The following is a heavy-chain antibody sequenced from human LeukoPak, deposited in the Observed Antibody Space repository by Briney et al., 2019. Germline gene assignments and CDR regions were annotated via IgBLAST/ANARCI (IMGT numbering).Heavy chain of an antibody. D-gene: IGHD1-20*01. CDR1: GYTFTSYD. CDR3: ARSLFNWNLLYYYYYYMDV. CDR2: MNPNSGNT. J-gene: IGHJ6*03. V-gene: IGHV1-8*01. Sequence: GASVKVSCKASGYTFTSYDINWVQQATGQGLEWMGWMNPNSGNTGYAQKFQGRVTMTRNTSISTAYMELSSLRSEDTAVYYCARSLFNWNLLYYYYYYMDVWGKGTTVTVSS.